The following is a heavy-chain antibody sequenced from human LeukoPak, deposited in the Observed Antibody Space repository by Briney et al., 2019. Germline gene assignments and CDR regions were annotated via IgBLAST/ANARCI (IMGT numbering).Heavy chain of an antibody. V-gene: IGHV3-30*14. CDR3: ARDISYDSPYYYYGMDV. J-gene: IGHJ6*02. Sequence: GGSLRLSCAASGFTFSSYAMHWVRQAPGKGLEWVAVISYDGSNKYYADSVKGRFTISRDNSKNTLYLQMNSLRAEDTAVYYCARDISYDSPYYYYGMDVWGQGTTVTVSS. D-gene: IGHD3-16*01. CDR1: GFTFSSYA. CDR2: ISYDGSNK.